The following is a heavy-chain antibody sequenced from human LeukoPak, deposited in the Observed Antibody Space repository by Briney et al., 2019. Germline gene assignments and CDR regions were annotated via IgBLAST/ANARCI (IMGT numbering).Heavy chain of an antibody. CDR3: ARRAGAYSHPYDY. V-gene: IGHV3-53*01. CDR1: GFTVSSNS. D-gene: IGHD4/OR15-4a*01. CDR2: IYSDNT. J-gene: IGHJ4*02. Sequence: PGGSLRLSCTVSGFTVSSNSMSWVRQAPGKGLEWVSFIYSDNTHYSDSVKGRFTISRDNSKNILNLRMNSLRAEDTAVYYCARRAGAYSHPYDYWGQGTLVTVSS.